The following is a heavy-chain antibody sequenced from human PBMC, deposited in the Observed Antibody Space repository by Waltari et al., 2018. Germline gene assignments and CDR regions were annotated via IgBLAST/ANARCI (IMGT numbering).Heavy chain of an antibody. CDR1: GGAIRSGGYS. Sequence: QVQLQESGPGLVKPSQTLSLTCPVPGGAIRSGGYSWRWIRQHPGKGLEWIGYIYYSGSTYYNPSLKSRVTISVDTSKNQFSLKLSSVTAADTAVYYCARVGGSIRGVAGWFDPWGQGTLVTVSS. CDR3: ARVGGSIRGVAGWFDP. D-gene: IGHD3-10*01. CDR2: IYYSGST. J-gene: IGHJ5*02. V-gene: IGHV4-31*03.